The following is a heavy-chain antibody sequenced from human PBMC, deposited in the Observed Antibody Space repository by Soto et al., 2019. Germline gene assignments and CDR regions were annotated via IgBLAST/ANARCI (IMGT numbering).Heavy chain of an antibody. CDR2: INYSGST. V-gene: IGHV4-34*01. CDR3: ARWVRGQPGRLDV. Sequence: SETLSLTCAVYGGSFSGYYWSWIRQPPGKGLEWIGEINYSGSTNYNPSLKSRVTISVDTSKNQFSLKLSSVTAADTAVYYCARWVRGQPGRLDVWGQGTTVTVSS. J-gene: IGHJ6*02. CDR1: GGSFSGYY. D-gene: IGHD5-12*01.